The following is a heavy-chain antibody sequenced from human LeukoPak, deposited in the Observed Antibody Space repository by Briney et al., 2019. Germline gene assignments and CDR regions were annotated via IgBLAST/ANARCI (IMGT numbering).Heavy chain of an antibody. J-gene: IGHJ4*02. D-gene: IGHD3-22*01. Sequence: GGSLRLSCAASGFTFSSYSMNWVRQAPGKGLEWVSSISTSSSYIYYADSVKGRFTISRDNAKNSLYLQMNSLRAEDTAVYYCARGAPYTYDSIGYYETDYWGQGTLVTVSS. V-gene: IGHV3-21*01. CDR3: ARGAPYTYDSIGYYETDY. CDR1: GFTFSSYS. CDR2: ISTSSSYI.